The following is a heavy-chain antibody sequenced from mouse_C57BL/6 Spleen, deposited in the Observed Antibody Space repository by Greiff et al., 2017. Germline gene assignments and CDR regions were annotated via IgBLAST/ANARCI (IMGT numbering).Heavy chain of an antibody. CDR1: GFTFSDYG. J-gene: IGHJ1*03. D-gene: IGHD4-1*01. CDR3: ATLSGTGWYFDV. V-gene: IGHV5-15*01. CDR2: ISNLAYSI. Sequence: EVQLVESGGGLVQPGGSLKLSCAASGFTFSDYGMAWVRQAPRKGPEWVAFISNLAYSIYYADTVTRRFTISRENAKNTLYLEMSSLRSEDTAMYYCATLSGTGWYFDVWGTGTTVTVSS.